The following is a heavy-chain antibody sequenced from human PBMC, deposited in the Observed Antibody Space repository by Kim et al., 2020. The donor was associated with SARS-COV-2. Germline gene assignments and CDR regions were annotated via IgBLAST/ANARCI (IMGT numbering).Heavy chain of an antibody. V-gene: IGHV3-NL1*01. J-gene: IGHJ4*02. CDR3: ARSYDSNDYIDY. Sequence: TYYANTRKGRLTITRDNSKNTLYLQMNGLRSDESAEYYCARSYDSNDYIDYWGQGTLVTVSS. D-gene: IGHD3-22*01. CDR2: T.